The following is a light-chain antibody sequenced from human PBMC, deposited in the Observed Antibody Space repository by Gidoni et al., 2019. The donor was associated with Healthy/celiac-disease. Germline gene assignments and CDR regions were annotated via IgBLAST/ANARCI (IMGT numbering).Light chain of an antibody. CDR3: CSYAGSSTYV. V-gene: IGLV2-23*02. CDR1: SSDGGSYNL. Sequence: QPALTQPPSVAGCPGESITISCTGTSSDGGSYNLVSWYQQHPGKAPKLMIYEVSKRPSGVSNRFSGSKSGNTASLTISGLQAEDEADYYCCSYAGSSTYVFGTGTKVTVL. CDR2: EVS. J-gene: IGLJ1*01.